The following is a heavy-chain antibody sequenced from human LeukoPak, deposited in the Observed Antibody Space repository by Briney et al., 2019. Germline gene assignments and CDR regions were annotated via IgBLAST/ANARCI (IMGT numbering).Heavy chain of an antibody. CDR2: ISYDGYYK. V-gene: IGHV3-30-3*01. J-gene: IGHJ5*02. Sequence: GRSLRLSCAACGFTFRTYTMHWVRQAPPKGGEWVASISYDGYYKYYAESVKGPFIISRDNSKNTLYLQINSLRADDTAVYYGASAGAVTDSFVHWGQGTLVIVSS. CDR1: GFTFRTYT. CDR3: ASAGAVTDSFVH. D-gene: IGHD4-23*01.